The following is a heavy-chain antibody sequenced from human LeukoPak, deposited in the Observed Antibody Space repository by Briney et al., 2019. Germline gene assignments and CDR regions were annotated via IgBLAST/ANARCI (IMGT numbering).Heavy chain of an antibody. CDR2: ISSSSSYI. CDR3: ARDDPYFDY. CDR1: GFTFSSYS. J-gene: IGHJ4*02. V-gene: IGHV3-21*01. Sequence: GGSLRLSCAASGFTFSSYSMNWVRQAPGKGLEWVSSISSSSSYIYCADSVKGRFTISRDNAKNPLYLQMNSLRAEDTAVYYCARDDPYFDYWGQGTLVTVSS.